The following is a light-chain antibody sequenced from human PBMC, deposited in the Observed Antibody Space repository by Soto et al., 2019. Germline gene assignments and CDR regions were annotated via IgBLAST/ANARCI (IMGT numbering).Light chain of an antibody. Sequence: QSVLTQPASVSGSPGQSITISCTGTSSDVGGYNYVSWYQQYPGKAPKLMIYEVSNRPSGVSNRFSGSKSGNTASLTSSGLQAEDEADYYCSSYASSRDVLFGGGTKLTVL. CDR2: EVS. CDR1: SSDVGGYNY. CDR3: SSYASSRDVL. J-gene: IGLJ2*01. V-gene: IGLV2-14*01.